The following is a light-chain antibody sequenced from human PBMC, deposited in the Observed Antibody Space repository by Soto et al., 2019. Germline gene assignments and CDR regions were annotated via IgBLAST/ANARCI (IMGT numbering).Light chain of an antibody. Sequence: MVMTQSPDTLPVSPGERATLSCRASQSVSTNLAWYQHKPGQAPRLLIYGASTRATGIPARFSGSGSETEFTLTITSLQSEDFAVYYCPQYNNWPRTFGHGTKVEIX. CDR2: GAS. CDR3: PQYNNWPRT. V-gene: IGKV3-15*01. CDR1: QSVSTN. J-gene: IGKJ1*01.